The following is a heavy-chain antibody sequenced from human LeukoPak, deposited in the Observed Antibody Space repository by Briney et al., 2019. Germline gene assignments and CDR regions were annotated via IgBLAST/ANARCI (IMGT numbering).Heavy chain of an antibody. CDR3: ARDPGGSYYYSLMYYFDY. Sequence: GASVKVSCKASGYTFTGYYMHWVRQTPGQGLGWMGWINPNSGGTNYAQKFQGRVTMTRDTSISTAYMELSRLRSDDTAVYYCARDPGGSYYYSLMYYFDYWGQGTLVTVSS. D-gene: IGHD1-26*01. CDR1: GYTFTGYY. CDR2: INPNSGGT. J-gene: IGHJ4*02. V-gene: IGHV1-2*02.